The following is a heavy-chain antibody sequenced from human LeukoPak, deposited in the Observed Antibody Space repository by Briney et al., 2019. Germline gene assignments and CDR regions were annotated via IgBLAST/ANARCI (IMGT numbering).Heavy chain of an antibody. J-gene: IGHJ3*02. CDR3: ARSTGYSSGWDDAFDI. D-gene: IGHD6-19*01. CDR1: GFTFSSYS. CDR2: ISSSSSYI. V-gene: IGHV3-21*01. Sequence: GGSLRLSCAASGFTFSSYSMNWVRQAPGKGLEWVSSISSSSSYIYYADSVKGRFTISRDNAKNSLYLQMNSLRAEDTAVYYCARSTGYSSGWDDAFDIWGQGTMVTVSS.